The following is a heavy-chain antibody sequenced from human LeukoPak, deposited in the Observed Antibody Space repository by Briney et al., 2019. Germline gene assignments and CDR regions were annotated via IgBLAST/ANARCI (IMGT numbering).Heavy chain of an antibody. V-gene: IGHV3-7*01. CDR2: IKQDGSEK. CDR1: GFKFDDYW. Sequence: PGGSLRLSCAASGFKFDDYWMNWVRQTPGKGLEWVAIIKQDGSEKFYVDSVKGRFIISRDNVKNSLSLQMNSVRVEDAGVYYCVTGRGDLWGQGTLVTVSS. CDR3: VTGRGDL. J-gene: IGHJ5*02.